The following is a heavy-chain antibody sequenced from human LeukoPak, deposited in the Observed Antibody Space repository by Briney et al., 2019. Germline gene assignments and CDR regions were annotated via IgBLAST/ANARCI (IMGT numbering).Heavy chain of an antibody. Sequence: GGSLRLSCAASGFTFSSYAMSWVRQAPGKGLEWVSAISGSGGRTFYADSVKGRFTISRDNSKNTLHLQMNSLRAEDTAVYYCARDQEAAGAFDIWGQGTMVTVSS. D-gene: IGHD6-25*01. J-gene: IGHJ3*02. V-gene: IGHV3-23*01. CDR1: GFTFSSYA. CDR3: ARDQEAAGAFDI. CDR2: ISGSGGRT.